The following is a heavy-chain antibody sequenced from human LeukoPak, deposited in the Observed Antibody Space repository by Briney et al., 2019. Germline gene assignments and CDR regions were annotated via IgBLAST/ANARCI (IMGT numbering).Heavy chain of an antibody. J-gene: IGHJ4*02. D-gene: IGHD6-13*01. CDR2: IIPFFGTA. CDR1: GDTFSNFA. V-gene: IGHV1-69*06. CDR3: ARGETSSWPPRPFDY. Sequence: SVKVSCKASGDTFSNFAIIWVRQAPGQGLECMGGIIPFFGTANYAQKFQGRVTITADKSTSTAYMELNSLRSEDTAVYYCARGETSSWPPRPFDYWGQGTLVTVSS.